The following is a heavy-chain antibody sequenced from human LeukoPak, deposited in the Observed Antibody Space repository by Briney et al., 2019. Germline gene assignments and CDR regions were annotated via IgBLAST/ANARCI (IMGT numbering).Heavy chain of an antibody. CDR3: ASRVRGVSDY. D-gene: IGHD3-10*01. V-gene: IGHV4-38-2*02. Sequence: SETLSLTCTVSGYSISSGYYWGWIRQPPGKGLEWIGSIYHSGSTYYNPSLKSRVTISVDTSKNQFSLKLSSVTAADTAVYYCASRVRGVSDYWGQGTLVTVSS. CDR2: IYHSGST. J-gene: IGHJ4*02. CDR1: GYSISSGYY.